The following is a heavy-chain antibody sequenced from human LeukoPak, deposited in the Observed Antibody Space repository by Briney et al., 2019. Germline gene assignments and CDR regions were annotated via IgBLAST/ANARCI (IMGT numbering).Heavy chain of an antibody. V-gene: IGHV3-53*01. D-gene: IGHD6-13*01. CDR1: GFTVSSNY. J-gene: IGHJ6*04. CDR2: IYSGGST. Sequence: GGSLRLSCAASGFTVSSNYMSWVRQAPGKGLEWVSIIYSGGSTYYADSVKGRFTISRDNSKNTLYLQMNSLRGEDTAVYYCARDPHSSSLMDLDVWGKGTTVTVSS. CDR3: ARDPHSSSLMDLDV.